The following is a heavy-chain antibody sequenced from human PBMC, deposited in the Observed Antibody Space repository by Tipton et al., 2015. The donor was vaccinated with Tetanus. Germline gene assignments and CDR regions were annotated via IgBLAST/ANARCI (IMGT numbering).Heavy chain of an antibody. CDR1: GGSISNSEYY. CDR2: VFDSGTS. J-gene: IGHJ4*02. V-gene: IGHV4-39*02. CDR3: AEGRRFCSSNSCHEYYFDS. Sequence: TLSLTCSLSGGSISNSEYYWAWIRQPPGKGLEWIGSVFDSGTSHYNPSLKSRITISVDTSKNHFSLRLSSVTAAETAVYYCAEGRRFCSSNSCHEYYFDSWGRGTLVTVSS. D-gene: IGHD2-2*01.